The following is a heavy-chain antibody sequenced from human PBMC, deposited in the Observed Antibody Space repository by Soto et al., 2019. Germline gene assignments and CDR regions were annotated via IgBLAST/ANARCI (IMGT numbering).Heavy chain of an antibody. V-gene: IGHV1-2*04. CDR1: GYTFTGYY. CDR3: AREMATLIDYGMDV. J-gene: IGHJ6*02. D-gene: IGHD5-12*01. Sequence: QVQLVQSGAEVKKPGASVKVSCKASGYTFTGYYMHWVRQAPGQGLEWMGWINPNRGGTNYAQKFQGWVTMTRDTSISTAYMELSRLRSDDTAVYYCAREMATLIDYGMDVWGQGTTVTVSS. CDR2: INPNRGGT.